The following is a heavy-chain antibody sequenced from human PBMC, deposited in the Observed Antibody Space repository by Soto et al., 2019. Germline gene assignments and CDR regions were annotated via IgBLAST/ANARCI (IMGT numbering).Heavy chain of an antibody. CDR3: ARARLYSSSWYEFWFDP. CDR2: ISSSGSTI. V-gene: IGHV3-11*01. D-gene: IGHD6-13*01. CDR1: GFTFSDYY. J-gene: IGHJ5*02. Sequence: GGSLRLSCAASGFTFSDYYMSWIRQAPGKGLEWVSYISSSGSTIYYADSVKGRFTISRDNAKNSLYLQMNSLRAEDTAVYYCARARLYSSSWYEFWFDPWGQGTLVTVSS.